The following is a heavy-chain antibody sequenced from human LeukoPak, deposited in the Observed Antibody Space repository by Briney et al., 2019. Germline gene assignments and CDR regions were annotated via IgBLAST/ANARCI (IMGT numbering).Heavy chain of an antibody. CDR2: ISAYSNNT. J-gene: IGHJ4*02. CDR1: GYTFTSYG. CDR3: ARDVGSYSRNLYYFDY. V-gene: IGHV1-18*01. Sequence: ASVKVSCKASGYTFTSYGISWVRQAPGRGLEWMGWISAYSNNTNYAQKFQGRVTVTTDTSTSTAYMELRSLTSDDTGVYYCARDVGSYSRNLYYFDYWGQGTLVTVSS. D-gene: IGHD5-18*01.